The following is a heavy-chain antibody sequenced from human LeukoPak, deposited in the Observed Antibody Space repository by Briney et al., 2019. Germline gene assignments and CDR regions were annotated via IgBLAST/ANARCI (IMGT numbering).Heavy chain of an antibody. D-gene: IGHD3-22*01. J-gene: IGHJ4*02. CDR1: GGTFSSYA. Sequence: SVKVSCKASGGTFSSYAISWVRQTPGQGLEWMGGIIPIFGTANYAQKFQGRVTITADESTSTAYMELSSLRSEDTAVYYYASRYYYDSSGPFDYWGQGTLVTVSS. V-gene: IGHV1-69*13. CDR2: IIPIFGTA. CDR3: ASRYYYDSSGPFDY.